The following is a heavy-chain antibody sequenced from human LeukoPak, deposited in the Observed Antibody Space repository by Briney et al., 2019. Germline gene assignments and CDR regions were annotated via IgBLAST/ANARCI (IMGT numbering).Heavy chain of an antibody. D-gene: IGHD3-22*01. Sequence: PSETLSLTCTVSGGSISSSSYYWGWIRQPPGKGLEWIGSIYYSGSTYYNPSLKSRVTISVDTSQNQFSLKLSSVTAADTAVYYCARHSSGYYFFNYWGQGTLVTVSS. V-gene: IGHV4-39*01. CDR2: IYYSGST. CDR1: GGSISSSSYY. CDR3: ARHSSGYYFFNY. J-gene: IGHJ4*02.